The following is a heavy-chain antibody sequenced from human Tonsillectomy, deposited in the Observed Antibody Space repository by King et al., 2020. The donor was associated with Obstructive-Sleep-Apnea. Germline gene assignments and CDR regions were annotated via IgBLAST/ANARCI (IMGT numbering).Heavy chain of an antibody. Sequence: VQLVESGGGVVQPGRSLRLSCAASGFTFSNYVMHWVRQAPGKGLEWVAVISYDGNNEYYADSVKGRFTISRDNSKNTLYLQMNSLRADDTAVYYCGRRDFDYWGQGTLVTVSS. V-gene: IGHV3-30*03. J-gene: IGHJ4*02. CDR3: GRRDFDY. CDR2: ISYDGNNE. CDR1: GFTFSNYV.